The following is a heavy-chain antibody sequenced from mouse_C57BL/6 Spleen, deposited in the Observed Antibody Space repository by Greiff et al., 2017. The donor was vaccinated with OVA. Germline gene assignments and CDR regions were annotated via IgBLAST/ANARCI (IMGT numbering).Heavy chain of an antibody. J-gene: IGHJ3*01. D-gene: IGHD2-3*01. CDR1: GYTFTSYW. V-gene: IGHV1-7*01. Sequence: LEESGAELAKPGASVKLSCKASGYTFTSYWMHWVKQRPGQGLEWIGYINPSSGYTKYNQKFKDEATLTTDKSSSTAYMQLSSLTYEDSAVYYCARSGDGYYGFAYWGQGTLVTVSA. CDR3: ARSGDGYYGFAY. CDR2: INPSSGYT.